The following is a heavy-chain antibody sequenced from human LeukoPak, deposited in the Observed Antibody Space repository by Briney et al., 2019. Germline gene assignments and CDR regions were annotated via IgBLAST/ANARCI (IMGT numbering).Heavy chain of an antibody. Sequence: GGSLRLSCAASGFTFSSYGMEWVRQVPGKGLEWVAFILNDGNTKYYADSVKGRFTISRDNSRNTLYLQMNSLRVEDTAVYYCARERSSGSYNWFDPWGQGTLVTVSS. CDR3: ARERSSGSYNWFDP. CDR1: GFTFSSYG. D-gene: IGHD3-22*01. V-gene: IGHV3-30*02. CDR2: ILNDGNTK. J-gene: IGHJ5*02.